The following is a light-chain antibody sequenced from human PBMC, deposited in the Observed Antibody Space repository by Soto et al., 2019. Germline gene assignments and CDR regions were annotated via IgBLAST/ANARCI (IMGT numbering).Light chain of an antibody. J-gene: IGKJ2*01. Sequence: EIVMTQSPATLSVSPGERATLSCRASQSVSTNLAWYQQQPGQAPRLLIYGASTRATGIPARFSGSGSGTYFTLTISSLQSEDFAVDYCQQYNNWPMYTFGQGTKLEIK. CDR1: QSVSTN. V-gene: IGKV3-15*01. CDR2: GAS. CDR3: QQYNNWPMYT.